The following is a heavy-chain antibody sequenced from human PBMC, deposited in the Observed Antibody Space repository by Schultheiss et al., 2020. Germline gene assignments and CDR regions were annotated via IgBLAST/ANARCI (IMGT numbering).Heavy chain of an antibody. D-gene: IGHD5-12*01. CDR3: ARDSYGYDGYYYYGMDV. Sequence: GGSLRLSCAASGFTFSSYAMSWVRQAPGKGLEWVSAISGSGGSTYYADSVKGRFTISRDNSKNTLYLQMNSLRAEDTAVYYCARDSYGYDGYYYYGMDVWGQGTTVTVSS. J-gene: IGHJ6*02. V-gene: IGHV3-23*01. CDR2: ISGSGGST. CDR1: GFTFSSYA.